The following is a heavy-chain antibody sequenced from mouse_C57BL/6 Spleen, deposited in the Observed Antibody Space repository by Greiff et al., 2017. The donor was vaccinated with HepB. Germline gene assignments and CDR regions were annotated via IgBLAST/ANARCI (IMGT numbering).Heavy chain of an antibody. CDR1: GFSFNTYA. J-gene: IGHJ2*01. V-gene: IGHV10-1*01. Sequence: EVQLVESGGGLVQPKGSLKLSCAASGFSFNTYAMNWVRQAPGKGVEWVARIRSKSNNYATYYADSVKDRFTISRDDSESMLYLQMNNLKTEDTTMYYCVSGGMTRGGFDYWGQGTTLTVSS. CDR2: IRSKSNNYAT. CDR3: VSGGMTRGGFDY.